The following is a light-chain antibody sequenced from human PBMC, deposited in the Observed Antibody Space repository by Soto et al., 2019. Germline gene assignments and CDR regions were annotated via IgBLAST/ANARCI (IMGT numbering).Light chain of an antibody. CDR3: PSYAMSMNNNV. CDR1: SSDVGAYNY. Sequence: QSVLTQPASVSGPPGQSITISCTGTSSDVGAYNYVSWYQHHPGKAPRLVIYDVTNRPSGISDRFSGSKSGNTASLTISGLLAEDEADYYCPSYAMSMNNNVFGTGTTVTVL. CDR2: DVT. J-gene: IGLJ1*01. V-gene: IGLV2-14*01.